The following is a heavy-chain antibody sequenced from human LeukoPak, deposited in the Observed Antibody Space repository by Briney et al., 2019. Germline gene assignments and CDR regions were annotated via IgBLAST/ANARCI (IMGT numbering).Heavy chain of an antibody. Sequence: ASETLSLTCTVSGGSMSSGGYHWGWIRQPPGKGLEWIGSTYYTGSTDYTRSLKSRVTISSDTSRNQFSLRLTSVTAADTAAYYCARRSYFDSGTAYFDFWGQGTLVTVSS. J-gene: IGHJ4*02. V-gene: IGHV4-39*01. CDR1: GGSMSSGGYH. D-gene: IGHD3-22*01. CDR3: ARRSYFDSGTAYFDF. CDR2: TYYTGST.